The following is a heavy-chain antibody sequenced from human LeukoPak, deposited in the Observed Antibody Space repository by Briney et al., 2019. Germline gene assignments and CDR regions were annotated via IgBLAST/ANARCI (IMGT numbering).Heavy chain of an antibody. V-gene: IGHV1-2*02. J-gene: IGHJ4*02. Sequence: ASVKASCKASGYTFTGYYMHWVRQAPGQGLEWMGWINPNSGGTDYAQKFQGRVTMTRDTSISTAYMELSRLRSDDTAVYYCAREGYGGNAYYFDYWGQGTLVTVSS. CDR1: GYTFTGYY. D-gene: IGHD4-23*01. CDR2: INPNSGGT. CDR3: AREGYGGNAYYFDY.